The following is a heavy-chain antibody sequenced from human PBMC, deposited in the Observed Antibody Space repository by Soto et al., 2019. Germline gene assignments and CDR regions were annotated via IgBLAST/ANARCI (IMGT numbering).Heavy chain of an antibody. CDR1: GYTFTGYY. D-gene: IGHD5-12*01. CDR2: INPNSGGT. J-gene: IGHJ6*02. V-gene: IGHV1-2*04. Sequence: ASVKVSCKASGYTFTGYYMHWVRQAPGQGLEWMGWINPNSGGTNYAQKFQGWVTMTRDTSISTAYMELSRLRSDDTAVYYCARTGAGLVTYSGYDRPYYYYYGMDVWGQGTTVTVSS. CDR3: ARTGAGLVTYSGYDRPYYYYYGMDV.